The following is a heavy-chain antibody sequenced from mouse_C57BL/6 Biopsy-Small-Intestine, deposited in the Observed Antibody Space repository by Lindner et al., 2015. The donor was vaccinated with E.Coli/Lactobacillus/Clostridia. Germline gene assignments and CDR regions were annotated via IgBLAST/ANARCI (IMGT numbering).Heavy chain of an antibody. CDR1: GYTFTSYW. Sequence: VQLQESGTVLAGPGASVKMSCKTSGYTFTSYWMHWVKQRPGQGLDWIGAIYPGNRDSSYNQKFKGKAKLTAVTSASTAYMELSSLTNEDSAVYYCTRRGLLRYPYWYFDVWGTGTTVTVSS. CDR3: TRRGLLRYPYWYFDV. D-gene: IGHD2-3*01. V-gene: IGHV1-5*01. CDR2: IYPGNRDS. J-gene: IGHJ1*03.